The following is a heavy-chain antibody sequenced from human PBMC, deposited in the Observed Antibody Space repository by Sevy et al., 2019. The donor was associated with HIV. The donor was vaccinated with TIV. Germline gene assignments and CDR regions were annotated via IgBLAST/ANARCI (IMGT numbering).Heavy chain of an antibody. CDR3: AKSYDYLWGSYRQGWFDP. CDR2: INHSGAT. J-gene: IGHJ5*02. V-gene: IGHV4-34*01. Sequence: SETLSLTCAVYGGSFNTYQWSWIRQPPGKGLECIGEINHSGATNYSPSLKSRVTISADKSNNQFSLRLSSVTAADTAVYYCAKSYDYLWGSYRQGWFDPWGQGTLVTVSS. D-gene: IGHD3-16*02. CDR1: GGSFNTYQ.